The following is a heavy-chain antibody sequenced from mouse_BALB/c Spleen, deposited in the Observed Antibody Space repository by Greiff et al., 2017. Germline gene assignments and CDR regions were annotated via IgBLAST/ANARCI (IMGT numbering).Heavy chain of an antibody. Sequence: EVQLVESGGGLVKPGGSLKLSCAASGFTFSSYAMSWVRQSPEKRLEWVAEISSGGSYTYYPDTVTGRFTISRDNATNTLYLEMSSLRSEDTAMYYCARGIYYDYDAMDYGGQGTSVTSSS. CDR1: GFTFSSYA. J-gene: IGHJ4*01. CDR2: ISSGGSYT. D-gene: IGHD2-1*01. CDR3: ARGIYYDYDAMDY. V-gene: IGHV5-9-4*01.